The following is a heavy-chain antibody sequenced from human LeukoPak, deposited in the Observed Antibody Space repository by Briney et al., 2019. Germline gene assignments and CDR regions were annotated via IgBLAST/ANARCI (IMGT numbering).Heavy chain of an antibody. Sequence: GGPLGLSCEASGFSLGGYALHWVRQAPGKGLEWVASISWNSGDIVHADSVKGRFTISRDNAKNSLYLQMDSLRTEDTALYYCVKSGGYATAIRYFDLWGRGTLVTVSS. CDR1: GFSLGGYA. CDR2: ISWNSGDI. D-gene: IGHD2-21*02. J-gene: IGHJ2*01. CDR3: VKSGGYATAIRYFDL. V-gene: IGHV3-9*01.